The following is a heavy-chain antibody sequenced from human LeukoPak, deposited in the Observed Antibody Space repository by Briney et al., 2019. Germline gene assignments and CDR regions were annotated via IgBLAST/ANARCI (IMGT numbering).Heavy chain of an antibody. D-gene: IGHD4-17*01. V-gene: IGHV4-61*01. J-gene: IGHJ4*02. Sequence: PSETLSLTCTVSGGAVSSGSFYWSWIRQPPGKGLEWIGDIHNTGSTNYNSSLKSRVTISIDTSKNQFSLNLSSVTAADTAVYYCARSRPTVIFDYWGQGALVTVSS. CDR2: IHNTGST. CDR1: GGAVSSGSFY. CDR3: ARSRPTVIFDY.